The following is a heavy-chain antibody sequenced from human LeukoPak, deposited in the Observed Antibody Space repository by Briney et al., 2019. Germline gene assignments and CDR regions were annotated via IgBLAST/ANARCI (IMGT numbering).Heavy chain of an antibody. D-gene: IGHD6-19*01. J-gene: IGHJ5*02. CDR3: ARDPQQWLVKRADHWFDP. CDR2: ISSSSSTI. V-gene: IGHV3-48*01. CDR1: GFTFSSYS. Sequence: PGGSLRLSCAASGFTFSSYSMNWVRQAPGKGLEWVSYISSSSSTIYYADSVKGRFTISRDNAKNSLYLQMNSLRAEDTAVYYCARDPQQWLVKRADHWFDPWGQGTLVTVSS.